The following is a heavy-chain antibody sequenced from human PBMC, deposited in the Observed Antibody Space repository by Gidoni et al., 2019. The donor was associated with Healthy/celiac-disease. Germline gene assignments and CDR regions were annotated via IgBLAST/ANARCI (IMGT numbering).Heavy chain of an antibody. J-gene: IGHJ2*01. Sequence: QVQLQQWGAGLLKPSETLSLTCAVYGGSFSGYYWSWIRQPPGKGLEWIGEINHSGSTNYNPSLKSRVTISVDTSKNQFSLKLSSVTAAEKAVYYCVRGKRYSSSWYWDFDLWGRGTLVTVSS. V-gene: IGHV4-34*01. CDR3: VRGKRYSSSWYWDFDL. CDR1: GGSFSGYY. CDR2: INHSGST. D-gene: IGHD6-13*01.